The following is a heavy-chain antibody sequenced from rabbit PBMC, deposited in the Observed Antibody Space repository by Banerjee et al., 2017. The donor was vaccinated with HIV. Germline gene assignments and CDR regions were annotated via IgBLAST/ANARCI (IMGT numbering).Heavy chain of an antibody. CDR3: ARDAGGDGYSNDL. V-gene: IGHV1S45*01. CDR1: GFSFSSSYW. J-gene: IGHJ6*01. Sequence: QQQLEESGGGLVKPGGTLTLTCKASGFSFSSSYWICWVRQAPGKGLEWIGCIYTGSGSALYVSWAKGRFTISKTSSTTVTLQMTSLTAADTATYFCARDAGGDGYSNDLWGPGTLVTVS. D-gene: IGHD7-1*01. CDR2: IYTGSGSA.